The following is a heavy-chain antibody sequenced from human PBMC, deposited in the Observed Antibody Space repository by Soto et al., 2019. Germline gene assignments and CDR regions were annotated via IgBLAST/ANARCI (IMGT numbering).Heavy chain of an antibody. CDR3: ARGNPHCSSTSCYGNYYYYMDV. J-gene: IGHJ6*03. CDR2: MNPNSGNT. D-gene: IGHD2-2*01. Sequence: ASVKVSCKASGYTFTSYDINWVRQATGQGLEWMGWMNPNSGNTGYAQKFQGRVTMTRNTSISTAYMELSSLRSEDTAVYYCARGNPHCSSTSCYGNYYYYMDVWGKGTTVTVSS. V-gene: IGHV1-8*01. CDR1: GYTFTSYD.